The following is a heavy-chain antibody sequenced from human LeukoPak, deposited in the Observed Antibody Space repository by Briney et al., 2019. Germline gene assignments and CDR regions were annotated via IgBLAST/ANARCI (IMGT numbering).Heavy chain of an antibody. Sequence: PSETLSLTCTVSGGSISSYYWSWIRQPPGKGLEWIGYIYYSGSTNYNPSLKSRVTISVGTSKNQFSLKLSSVTAADTAVYYCARLKGDILTGYAYYMDVWGKGTTVTVSS. CDR1: GGSISSYY. D-gene: IGHD3-9*01. CDR3: ARLKGDILTGYAYYMDV. V-gene: IGHV4-59*01. J-gene: IGHJ6*03. CDR2: IYYSGST.